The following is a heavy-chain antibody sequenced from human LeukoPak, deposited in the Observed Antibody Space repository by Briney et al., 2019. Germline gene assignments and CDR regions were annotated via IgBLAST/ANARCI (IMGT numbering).Heavy chain of an antibody. CDR3: ARGRYYYDSSGYFDY. CDR1: GGSFSSYY. V-gene: IGHV4-59*01. J-gene: IGHJ4*02. Sequence: PSETLSLTCTVSGGSFSSYYWSWIRQPPGKGLEWIGYIYYSGSTNYNPSLKSRVTISVDTSKNQFSLKLSSVTAADTAVYYCARGRYYYDSSGYFDYWGQGTLVTVSS. D-gene: IGHD3-22*01. CDR2: IYYSGST.